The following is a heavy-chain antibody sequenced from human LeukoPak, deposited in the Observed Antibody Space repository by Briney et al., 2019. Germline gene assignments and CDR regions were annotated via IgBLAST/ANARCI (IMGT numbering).Heavy chain of an antibody. CDR2: IRRTAYGGTT. CDR3: ARDFSSNWYGTTDY. CDR1: GFRFVDYA. Sequence: GGSLRLSCRASGFRFVDYAMSWLRQAPGKGLEWVGFIRRTAYGGTTQYAPSVSGRYTVSRDDSKSIAYLQSNSLKTDDTAVYYCARDFSSNWYGTTDYWGQGTLVTVSS. V-gene: IGHV3-49*03. J-gene: IGHJ4*02. D-gene: IGHD6-13*01.